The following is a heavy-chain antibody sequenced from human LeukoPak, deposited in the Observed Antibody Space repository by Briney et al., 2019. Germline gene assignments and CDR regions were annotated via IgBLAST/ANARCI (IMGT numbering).Heavy chain of an antibody. J-gene: IGHJ4*02. D-gene: IGHD6-13*01. CDR2: ISASGGST. CDR1: GFTFSSYA. Sequence: PGGSLRLSCTAFGFTFSSYAMSWVRQAPGKGLEWVSAISASGGSTYYADSVKGRFTISRDNSKNTLYLQMNSLRAEDTAVYYCSKGQGEGSSWQALDYWGQGTLVTVSS. CDR3: SKGQGEGSSWQALDY. V-gene: IGHV3-23*01.